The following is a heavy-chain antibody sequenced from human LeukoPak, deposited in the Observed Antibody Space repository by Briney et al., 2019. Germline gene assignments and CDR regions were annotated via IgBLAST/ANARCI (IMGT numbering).Heavy chain of an antibody. CDR1: GFTFSTYS. CDR2: ISSGSTYK. V-gene: IGHV3-21*01. J-gene: IGHJ4*02. D-gene: IGHD6-13*01. Sequence: GWSLRLSCAASGFTFSTYSMNWVRQAPGKGLEWVSSISSGSTYKYYADSVKGRFTISRDNAKNSLYLQMNSLRAEDTAVYYCARGPKYIATTAGNNSFDYWGQGTLVTVSS. CDR3: ARGPKYIATTAGNNSFDY.